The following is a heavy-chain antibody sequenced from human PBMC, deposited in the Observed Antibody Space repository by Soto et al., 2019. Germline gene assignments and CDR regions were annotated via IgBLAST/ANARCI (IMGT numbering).Heavy chain of an antibody. Sequence: EVQLVESGGGLVQPGGSLRLSCAASGFTFSSYSMNWVSQAPGKGLEWVSYISGPSGTIYYADSVKGRFTISRDNAKNSLYLQMNSLRDEDTAVYYCARDDFIAAGGTLGELDYWGHGTLVTVSS. J-gene: IGHJ4*01. CDR3: ARDDFIAAGGTLGELDY. CDR2: ISGPSGTI. D-gene: IGHD6-13*01. CDR1: GFTFSSYS. V-gene: IGHV3-48*02.